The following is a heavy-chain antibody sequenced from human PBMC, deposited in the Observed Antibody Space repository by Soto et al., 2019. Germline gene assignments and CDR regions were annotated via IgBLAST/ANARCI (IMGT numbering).Heavy chain of an antibody. D-gene: IGHD3-3*01. CDR1: GYTFTSYD. V-gene: IGHV1-8*01. J-gene: IGHJ6*02. CDR3: ARGVGRRITIFGVVNYYGMDV. CDR2: MNANSGNT. Sequence: QVQLVQSGAEVKKPGASVKVSCKASGYTFTSYDINWVRQATGQGLEWMGWMNANSGNTGYAQKFQGRVTMTRNTSVRTAYMELSSLRSEDTAVYSCARGVGRRITIFGVVNYYGMDVWGQGTTVTVSS.